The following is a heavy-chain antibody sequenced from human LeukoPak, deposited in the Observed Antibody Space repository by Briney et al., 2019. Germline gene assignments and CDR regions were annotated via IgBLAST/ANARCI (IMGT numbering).Heavy chain of an antibody. Sequence: SETLSLTCTVSGGSISSYYWSWIRQPPGKGLEWIGYIYYSGSTNYDPFLKSRVTISVDTSKNQFSLKLSSVTAADTAVYYCARVRGCSGGSCYSEGTHDYWGQGTLVTVSS. CDR1: GGSISSYY. V-gene: IGHV4-59*08. D-gene: IGHD2-15*01. CDR3: ARVRGCSGGSCYSEGTHDY. J-gene: IGHJ4*02. CDR2: IYYSGST.